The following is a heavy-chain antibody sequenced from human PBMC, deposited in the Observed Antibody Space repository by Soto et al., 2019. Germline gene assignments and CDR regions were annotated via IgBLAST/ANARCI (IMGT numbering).Heavy chain of an antibody. D-gene: IGHD3-10*01. CDR3: TRDIGGKGAY. CDR1: GFTFSSYW. J-gene: IGHJ4*02. V-gene: IGHV3-74*01. CDR2: IDEYGSTI. Sequence: EVQLVESGGGLVQPGGSLRLSCAASGFTFSSYWMHWVRQVPGKGLLWVSRIDEYGSTINYSDSVRGRFTISRYNARNNLDLEMHSLRAEGPTLYYSTRDIGGKGAYWGPGTLVTVS.